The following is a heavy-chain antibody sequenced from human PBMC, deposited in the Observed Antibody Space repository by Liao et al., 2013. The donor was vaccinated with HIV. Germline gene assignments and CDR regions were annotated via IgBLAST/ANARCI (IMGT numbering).Heavy chain of an antibody. CDR2: VFVSGST. CDR1: GGSFSRSYS. D-gene: IGHD6-19*01. J-gene: IGHJ6*03. CDR3: ARGYSSGWPMYYYYYYMDV. Sequence: QVQLQESGPGLVRPSQTLSLTCTVSGGSFSRSYSWSWIRQPAGKGLEWIGRVFVSGSTDYKPSLQSRVSMSIDASKNQVSLKLTSVTAADTAVYYCARGYSSGWPMYYYYYYMDVWGKGTTVIVSS. V-gene: IGHV4-61*02.